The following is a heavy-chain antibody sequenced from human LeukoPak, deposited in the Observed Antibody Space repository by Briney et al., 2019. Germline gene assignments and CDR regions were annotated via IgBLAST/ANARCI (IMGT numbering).Heavy chain of an antibody. V-gene: IGHV3-9*01. J-gene: IGHJ4*02. CDR3: AKEGTYYYGSGSLDY. CDR1: GFTFDDHA. Sequence: PGGSLRLSCAASGFTFDDHAMHWVRQAPGKGLEWVSGISWNSGSIGYADSVKGRFTISRDNAKNSLYLQMNSLRAEDTALYYCAKEGTYYYGSGSLDYWGQGTLVTVSS. CDR2: ISWNSGSI. D-gene: IGHD3-10*01.